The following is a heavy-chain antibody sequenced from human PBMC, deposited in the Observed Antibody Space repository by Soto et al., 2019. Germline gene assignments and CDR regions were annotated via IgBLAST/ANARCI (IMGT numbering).Heavy chain of an antibody. V-gene: IGHV3-23*01. Sequence: GGSLRLSCAASGFTVSSNYMSWVRQAPGKGLEWVSAISGSGGSTYYADSVKGRFTISRDNSKNTLYLQMNSLRAEDTAVYYCAKDPHYYGSPSYYFDYWGQGTLVTVSS. D-gene: IGHD3-10*01. J-gene: IGHJ4*02. CDR2: ISGSGGST. CDR3: AKDPHYYGSPSYYFDY. CDR1: GFTVSSNY.